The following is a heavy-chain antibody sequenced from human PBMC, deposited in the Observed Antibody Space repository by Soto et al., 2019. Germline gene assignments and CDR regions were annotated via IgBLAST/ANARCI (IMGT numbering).Heavy chain of an antibody. J-gene: IGHJ4*02. CDR2: ISGSGGST. D-gene: IGHD6-13*01. CDR3: AKVPRGSSWYSDY. Sequence: GESLKISCAASGFTFSSYAMSWVRQAPGKGLEWVSAISGSGGSTYYADSVKGRFTISRDNSKNTLYLQMNSLRAEDTAVYYCAKVPRGSSWYSDYWGQGTLVTVSS. CDR1: GFTFSSYA. V-gene: IGHV3-23*01.